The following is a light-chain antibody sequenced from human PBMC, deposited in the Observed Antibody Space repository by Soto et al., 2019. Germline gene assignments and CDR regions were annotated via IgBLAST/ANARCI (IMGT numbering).Light chain of an antibody. CDR2: GVT. Sequence: QSALTQPASVSGSPGQSITISCTGSGSDIGAYNYVSWYQQHPGKAPKLLIHGVTRRPSGVSSRFSASKSAYTASLTISGLQAEDEATYFCSSFTTSYFYVFGPGTKFTVL. CDR1: GSDIGAYNY. J-gene: IGLJ1*01. CDR3: SSFTTSYFYV. V-gene: IGLV2-14*01.